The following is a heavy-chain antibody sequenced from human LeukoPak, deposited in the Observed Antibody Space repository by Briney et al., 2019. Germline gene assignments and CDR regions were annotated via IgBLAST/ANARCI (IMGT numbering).Heavy chain of an antibody. Sequence: TLSLTCTVSGCTISSYGYYWVWLRQGQGKDLEGVIYIDDSGNTYDNPSLKSRVTISVDTSKNQFSLKLSSVTAADTAVYYCARAERGHIVVAYAFDIWGQGTMVTVSS. CDR3: ARAERGHIVVAYAFDI. CDR1: GCTISSYGYY. D-gene: IGHD2-21*01. V-gene: IGHV4-31*03. CDR2: IDDSGNT. J-gene: IGHJ3*02.